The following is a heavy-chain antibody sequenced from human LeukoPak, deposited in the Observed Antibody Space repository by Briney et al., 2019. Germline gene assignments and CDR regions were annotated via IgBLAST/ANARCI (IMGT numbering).Heavy chain of an antibody. CDR1: VVSMNGYY. CDR3: ARQFLVGSTFHAFDL. Sequence: SETLSLTCSVSVVSMNGYYWSWLRQSAGNRLEWIGHVDSSGNTNYNPSLESRVTMSVGTSKKQFSLKLTSVTAVDMAVYFCARQFLVGSTFHAFDLWGQGTRVTVSS. CDR2: VDSSGNT. D-gene: IGHD1-26*01. J-gene: IGHJ3*01. V-gene: IGHV4-4*07.